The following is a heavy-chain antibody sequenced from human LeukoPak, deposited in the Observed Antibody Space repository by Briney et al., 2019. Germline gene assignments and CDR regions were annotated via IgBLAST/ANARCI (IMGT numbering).Heavy chain of an antibody. D-gene: IGHD3-3*01. CDR2: INHSGRT. J-gene: IGHJ6*02. CDR1: GGSFSGSY. V-gene: IGHV4-34*01. Sequence: SETLSLTCAVYGGSFSGSYWSWIRQPPGKGLEWIGEINHSGRTDYNPSLKSRLTISVDTSKNQFSLKLSSVTAADTAVYYCARNDFWSGYYWSPYYYYGMDVWGQGTTVTVSS. CDR3: ARNDFWSGYYWSPYYYYGMDV.